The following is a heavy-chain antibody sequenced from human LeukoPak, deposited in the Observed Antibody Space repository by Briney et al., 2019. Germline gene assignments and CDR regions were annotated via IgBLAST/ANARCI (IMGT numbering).Heavy chain of an antibody. CDR3: ARGVGIVVVITSCWFDP. CDR2: INHSGST. V-gene: IGHV4-34*01. Sequence: SEILSLTCAVYGGSFSGYYWSWIRQPPGKGLEWIGEINHSGSTNYNPSLKSRVTISVDTSKNQFSLKLSSVTAADTAVYYCARGVGIVVVITSCWFDPWGQGTLVTVSS. CDR1: GGSFSGYY. D-gene: IGHD3-22*01. J-gene: IGHJ5*02.